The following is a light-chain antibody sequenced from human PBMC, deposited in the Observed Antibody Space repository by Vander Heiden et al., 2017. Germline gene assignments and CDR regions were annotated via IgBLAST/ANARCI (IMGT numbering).Light chain of an antibody. CDR3: QQRSNWPRYT. CDR2: DAS. V-gene: IGKV3-11*01. CDR1: QSVSSY. Sequence: VLTQPPATLPLTPGERATLSCRASQSVSSYLAWYQQKPSQAPRLLIYDASNRATVIPARFSGSGSGTDFTLTISSLEPEGFAVYYCQQRSNWPRYTVGQGTKLEIK. J-gene: IGKJ2*01.